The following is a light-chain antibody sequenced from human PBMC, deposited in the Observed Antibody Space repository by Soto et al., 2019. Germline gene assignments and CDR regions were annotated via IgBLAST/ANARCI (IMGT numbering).Light chain of an antibody. CDR1: QSVSGN. J-gene: IGKJ3*01. CDR3: QQYNNWPPFT. Sequence: EIVMTQSPATLSVSPGERATLSCRASQSVSGNLAWYQHKPGQAPRLLIYGASTRATGIPAKFSGSGSGTEFTLTISSLPSEDFAVYYCQQYNNWPPFTFGPGTKVDIK. V-gene: IGKV3-15*01. CDR2: GAS.